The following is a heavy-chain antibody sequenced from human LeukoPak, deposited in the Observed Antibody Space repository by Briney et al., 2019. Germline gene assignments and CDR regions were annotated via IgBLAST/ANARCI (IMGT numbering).Heavy chain of an antibody. CDR3: ARDVQNYYDSSGYYSHNWFDP. CDR1: GGSISSGTYY. V-gene: IGHV4-61*02. CDR2: IYTSGST. Sequence: SETLSLTCTVSGGSISSGTYYWSWIRQPAGKGLEWIGRIYTSGSTNYNPSLKSRVTISVDTSKNQFSLKLSSVTAADTAVYYGARDVQNYYDSSGYYSHNWFDPWGQGTLVTVSS. J-gene: IGHJ5*02. D-gene: IGHD3-22*01.